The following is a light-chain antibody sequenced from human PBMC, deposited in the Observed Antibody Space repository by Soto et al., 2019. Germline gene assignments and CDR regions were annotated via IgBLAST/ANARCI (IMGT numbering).Light chain of an antibody. Sequence: DIQMTQSPSSLSAYVGDRVTITCRASQSISTYLNWYQQKPGKAPKVLIYVASRLQTGVPSRFSGSGSGTDFTLTITSLQPEDFATYFCQQSYTTPWTFGQGTKVDIK. CDR1: QSISTY. CDR3: QQSYTTPWT. V-gene: IGKV1-39*01. J-gene: IGKJ1*01. CDR2: VAS.